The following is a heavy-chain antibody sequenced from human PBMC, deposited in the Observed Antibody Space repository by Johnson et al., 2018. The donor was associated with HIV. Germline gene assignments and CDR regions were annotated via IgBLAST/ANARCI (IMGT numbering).Heavy chain of an antibody. CDR3: ARLSGYYVYDAFDI. Sequence: VQLVESGGGLVQPGRSLRLSCAASGFTFSSYAMHWVRQAPGKGLEWVAVISYDGSNKYHADSVKGRFTISRDNSKNTLYLQMNSLRAEDTALYYCARLSGYYVYDAFDIWGQGTMVTVSP. CDR1: GFTFSSYA. D-gene: IGHD3-3*01. J-gene: IGHJ3*02. CDR2: ISYDGSNK. V-gene: IGHV3-30*14.